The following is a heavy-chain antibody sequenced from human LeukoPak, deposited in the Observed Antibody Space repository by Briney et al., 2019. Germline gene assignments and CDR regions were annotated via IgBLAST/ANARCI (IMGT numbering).Heavy chain of an antibody. D-gene: IGHD3-10*01. V-gene: IGHV3-23*01. CDR1: GFTFSSYA. J-gene: IGHJ4*02. CDR2: ISGSGGST. CDR3: AKDPYYYGSGSYSDY. Sequence: GGSLRLSCAASGFTFSSYAMSWVRQAPGKGLEWVSAISGSGGSTYYADSVKGRFTISRGNSKNTLYLQMNSLRAEDTAVYYCAKDPYYYGSGSYSDYWGQGTLVTVSS.